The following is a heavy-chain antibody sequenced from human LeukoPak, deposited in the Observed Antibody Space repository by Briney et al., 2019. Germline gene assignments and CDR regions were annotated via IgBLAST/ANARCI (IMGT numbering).Heavy chain of an antibody. CDR3: ARESSGYFY. Sequence: GGSLRLSCAASGFNFSSYSMNWVRQAPGKGLEWVSSISSSSFRYYADSVKGRFTISRDNAKNSLYLQMNSLRAEDTAVYYCARESSGYFYWGQGTLVTVSS. V-gene: IGHV3-21*01. D-gene: IGHD3-22*01. CDR2: ISSSSFR. CDR1: GFNFSSYS. J-gene: IGHJ4*02.